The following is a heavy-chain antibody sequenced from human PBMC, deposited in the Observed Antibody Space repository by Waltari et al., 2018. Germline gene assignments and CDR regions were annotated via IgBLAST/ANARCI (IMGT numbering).Heavy chain of an antibody. V-gene: IGHV3-9*01. Sequence: EVQLVESGGGLVQPGRSLRLSCAASGFTFDDYAMHWVRQAPGEVLGVFAGIKWKSGNIAYADSVKGRFTISRDNAKNSLYLQRNSLRAEDTALYYCAKDGGDGYNTRGFDYWGQGTLVTVSS. D-gene: IGHD3-16*01. CDR3: AKDGGDGYNTRGFDY. CDR2: IKWKSGNI. J-gene: IGHJ4*02. CDR1: GFTFDDYA.